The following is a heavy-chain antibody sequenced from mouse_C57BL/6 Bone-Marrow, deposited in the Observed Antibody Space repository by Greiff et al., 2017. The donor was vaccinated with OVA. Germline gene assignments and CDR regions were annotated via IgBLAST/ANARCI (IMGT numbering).Heavy chain of an antibody. CDR3: ARGSSYYWYFDV. Sequence: VQLQESGPGLVKPSQTVFLTCTVTGISITTGNYRWSWIRQFPGNKLEWLGYIYYSGTITYNPSLTSRTTITRDTPKNQFFLEMNSLTAEDTATYYCARGSSYYWYFDVWGTGTTVTVSS. CDR2: IYYSGTI. V-gene: IGHV3-5*01. J-gene: IGHJ1*03. D-gene: IGHD1-1*01. CDR1: GISITTGNYR.